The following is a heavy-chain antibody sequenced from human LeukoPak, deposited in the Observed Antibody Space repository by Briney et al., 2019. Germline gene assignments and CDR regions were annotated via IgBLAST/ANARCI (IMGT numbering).Heavy chain of an antibody. V-gene: IGHV3-23*01. J-gene: IGHJ4*02. CDR1: GFTFSTYA. Sequence: GGSLRLSCAASGFTFSTYAMTWVRQAPGKGLEWVSAISGSGGSTYYADSVKGRFTISRDNSKNTLYLQMNNLRAEDTAVYYCARFPGGSGGYYFDYWGQGTLDTVSS. CDR2: ISGSGGST. D-gene: IGHD6-13*01. CDR3: ARFPGGSGGYYFDY.